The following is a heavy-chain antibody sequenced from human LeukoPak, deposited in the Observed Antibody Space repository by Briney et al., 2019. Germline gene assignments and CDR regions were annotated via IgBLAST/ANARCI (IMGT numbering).Heavy chain of an antibody. CDR3: ARSYYDFWSGYYPYFDY. CDR2: IDHSGYT. V-gene: IGHV4-30-2*01. CDR1: GGSISSGGYS. J-gene: IGHJ4*02. D-gene: IGHD3-3*01. Sequence: SETLSLTCAASGGSISSGGYSWNWIRQPPGKGLEGIGYIDHSGYTYYNPSLKSRVTISVDRSKNQFSLKLSSVTAADTAVYYCARSYYDFWSGYYPYFDYWGQGTLVTVSS.